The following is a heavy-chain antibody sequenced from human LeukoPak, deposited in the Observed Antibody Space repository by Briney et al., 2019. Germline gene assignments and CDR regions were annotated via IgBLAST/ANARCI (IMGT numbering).Heavy chain of an antibody. J-gene: IGHJ4*02. Sequence: ASVKVSCKASGYTFTGYYMHWVRQAPGQGLEWMGWINPNSGGTNYAQKFQGRVTMTRDTSTSTVYMELSSLRSEDTAVYYCARGSYGDYGEFDYWGQGTLVTVSS. CDR3: ARGSYGDYGEFDY. CDR1: GYTFTGYY. D-gene: IGHD4-17*01. V-gene: IGHV1-2*02. CDR2: INPNSGGT.